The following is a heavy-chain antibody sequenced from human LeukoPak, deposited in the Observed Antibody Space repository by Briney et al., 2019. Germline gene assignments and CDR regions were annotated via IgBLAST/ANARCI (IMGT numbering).Heavy chain of an antibody. Sequence: GGSLRLSCAASGSTFSSYEMNWVRQAPGKGLEWVSYISSSGSTIYYADSVKGRFTISRDNAKNSLYLQMNSLRAEDTAVYYCARVKTGYSSGWGVGASDGMDVWGKGTTVTVSS. V-gene: IGHV3-48*03. D-gene: IGHD6-19*01. CDR2: ISSSGSTI. CDR1: GSTFSSYE. CDR3: ARVKTGYSSGWGVGASDGMDV. J-gene: IGHJ6*04.